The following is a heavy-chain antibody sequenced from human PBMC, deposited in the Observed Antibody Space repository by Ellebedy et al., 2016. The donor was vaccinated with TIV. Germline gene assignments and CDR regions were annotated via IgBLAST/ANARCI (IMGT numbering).Heavy chain of an antibody. J-gene: IGHJ4*02. V-gene: IGHV1-46*01. CDR2: INPSGGST. CDR3: LRTTVTTDDY. CDR1: GYTFTSYY. Sequence: ASVKVSXKASGYTFTSYYMHWVRQAPGQGLEWMGIINPSGGSTSYAQKFQGRVTMTTDTSTSTAYMELRSLRSDDTAVYYCLRTTVTTDDYWGQGTLVTVSS. D-gene: IGHD4-17*01.